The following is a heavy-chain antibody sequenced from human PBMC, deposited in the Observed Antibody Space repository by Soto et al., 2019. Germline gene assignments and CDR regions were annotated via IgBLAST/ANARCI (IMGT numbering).Heavy chain of an antibody. CDR3: ARAYYYDSSDYYYGMDV. J-gene: IGHJ6*02. Sequence: SVKVCCKASGGTFSSYAISWVRQAPGQGLEWMGGIIPIFGTANYAQKFQGRVTITADESMSTAYMELSSLRSEDTAVYYCARAYYYDSSDYYYGMDVWGQGTTVTVSS. V-gene: IGHV1-69*13. CDR1: GGTFSSYA. D-gene: IGHD3-22*01. CDR2: IIPIFGTA.